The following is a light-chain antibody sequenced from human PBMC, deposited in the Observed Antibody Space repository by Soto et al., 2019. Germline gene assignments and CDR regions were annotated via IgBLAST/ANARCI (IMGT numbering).Light chain of an antibody. CDR1: STDVGGYNY. V-gene: IGLV2-11*01. CDR3: CSYAGSDTLYV. CDR2: DVS. J-gene: IGLJ1*01. Sequence: QSALTQPRSVSGSPGQSVTISCTGTSTDVGGYNYVSWYQQHPGKVPKLMLYDVSKRPSGVPDRFSGSKSGNTASLTISGLQAEDDVDYYCCSYAGSDTLYVFGRGTNVNV.